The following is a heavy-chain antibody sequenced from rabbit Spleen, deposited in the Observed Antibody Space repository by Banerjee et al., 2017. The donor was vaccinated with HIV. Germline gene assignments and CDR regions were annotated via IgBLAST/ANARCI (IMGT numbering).Heavy chain of an antibody. Sequence: QEQLVESGGGLVQPEGSLTLTCTASGFSFSSNYYMCWVRQAPGKGLEWIACTYAGSSGDTYYASWAKGRFTISKASSTTVTLQMTSLTVADTATYFCARESFSNWDLWGPGTLVTVS. V-gene: IGHV1S45*01. D-gene: IGHD7-1*01. CDR3: ARESFSNWDL. CDR1: GFSFSSNYY. J-gene: IGHJ4*01. CDR2: TYAGSSGDT.